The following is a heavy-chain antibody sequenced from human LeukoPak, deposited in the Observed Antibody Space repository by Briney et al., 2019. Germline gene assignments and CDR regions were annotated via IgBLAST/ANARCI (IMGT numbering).Heavy chain of an antibody. CDR2: ISYDGSNK. CDR3: ARELAVTISNWFDP. J-gene: IGHJ5*02. V-gene: IGHV3-30*03. D-gene: IGHD3-3*01. Sequence: GGSLRLSCAASGFTFSTYGMHWVRQAPGKGLEWVAVISYDGSNKYYADSVKGRFTISRDNSKNTLYLQMNSLRAEDTAVYYCARELAVTISNWFDPWGQGTLVTVSS. CDR1: GFTFSTYG.